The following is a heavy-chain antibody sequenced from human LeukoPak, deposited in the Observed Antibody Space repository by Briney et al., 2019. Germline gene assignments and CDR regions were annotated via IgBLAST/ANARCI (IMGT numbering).Heavy chain of an antibody. Sequence: SETLSLTCTVSGGSISSSSDYWGWLRQPPGKGLEWIGSIYYSGSTYYNPSLKSRVTISVDTSKNQFSLKVSSVTAADTAVYYCARPGCSSSGYAFDAFDFWGQGTMVTVSS. D-gene: IGHD6-13*01. V-gene: IGHV4-39*01. CDR2: IYYSGST. J-gene: IGHJ3*01. CDR3: ARPGCSSSGYAFDAFDF. CDR1: GGSISSSSDY.